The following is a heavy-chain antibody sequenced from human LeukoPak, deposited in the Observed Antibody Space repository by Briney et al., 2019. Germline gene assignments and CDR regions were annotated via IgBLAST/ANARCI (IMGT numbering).Heavy chain of an antibody. J-gene: IGHJ4*02. Sequence: GGSLRLSCAASGFTFSSYGMSWVRQAPGKGLEWVSAISGSGGSTYYADSVKGRFTISRDNSKNTLYLQMNSLRAEDTAVYYCAKPKTTPILWFGELSFDYWGKGTLVTVSS. CDR3: AKPKTTPILWFGELSFDY. CDR1: GFTFSSYG. V-gene: IGHV3-23*01. D-gene: IGHD3-10*01. CDR2: ISGSGGST.